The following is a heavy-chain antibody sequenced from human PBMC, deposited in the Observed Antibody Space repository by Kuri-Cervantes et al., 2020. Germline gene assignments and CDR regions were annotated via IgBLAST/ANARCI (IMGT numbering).Heavy chain of an antibody. Sequence: GSLRLSCNVSGGSISSYYRSWIRQPAGKGLEWIGRIYTSGSTNYNPSLKSRVTISVDKSKNQFSLKLSSVTAADTAVYYCARHRPYSSSLDYWGQGTLVTVSS. CDR3: ARHRPYSSSLDY. CDR1: GGSISSYY. V-gene: IGHV4-4*07. D-gene: IGHD6-13*01. CDR2: IYTSGST. J-gene: IGHJ4*02.